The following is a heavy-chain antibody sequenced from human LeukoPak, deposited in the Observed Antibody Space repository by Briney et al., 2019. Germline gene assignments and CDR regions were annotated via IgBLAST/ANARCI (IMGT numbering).Heavy chain of an antibody. CDR3: ARGPGDYYDSSGYRYFDY. CDR1: GYTFTSYD. D-gene: IGHD3-22*01. Sequence: ASVKVSCKASGYTFTSYDINWVRQATGQGLEWMGWISVYNGNTNYAQKLQGRVTMTTDTSTSTAYMELRSLRSDDTAVYYCARGPGDYYDSSGYRYFDYWGQGTLVTVSS. V-gene: IGHV1-18*01. J-gene: IGHJ4*02. CDR2: ISVYNGNT.